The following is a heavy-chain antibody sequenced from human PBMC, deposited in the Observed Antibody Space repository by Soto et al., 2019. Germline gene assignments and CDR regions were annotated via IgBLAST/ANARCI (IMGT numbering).Heavy chain of an antibody. CDR2: IYSSGST. D-gene: IGHD6-13*01. V-gene: IGHV4-4*07. J-gene: IGHJ4*02. CDR3: ARQTTLSSSWYDY. CDR1: GGSISNYY. Sequence: PSETLSLTCTVSGGSISNYYWTWIRQPAGKGLEWIGRIYSSGSTNYNSSLKSRVTMSVDTSKNQFSLKLTSVTAADTAVYYCARQTTLSSSWYDYWGQGTLVTVSS.